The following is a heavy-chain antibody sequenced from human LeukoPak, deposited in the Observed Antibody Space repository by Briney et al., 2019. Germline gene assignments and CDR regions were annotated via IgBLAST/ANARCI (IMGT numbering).Heavy chain of an antibody. V-gene: IGHV1-69*05. CDR3: ARFRGVITSNNWFDP. CDR2: IIPTFGTA. D-gene: IGHD1-14*01. Sequence: GASVKVSCKASGGTFSSYAISWVRQAPGQGLEWMGGIIPTFGTANYAQKFQGRVTITTDESTSTAYMELSSLRSEDTAVYYCARFRGVITSNNWFDPWGQGTLVTVSS. J-gene: IGHJ5*02. CDR1: GGTFSSYA.